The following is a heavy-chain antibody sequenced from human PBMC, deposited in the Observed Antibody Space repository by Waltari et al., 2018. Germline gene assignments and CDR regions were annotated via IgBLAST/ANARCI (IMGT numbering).Heavy chain of an antibody. CDR2: INHSGST. CDR3: ARVAYYYDSSGYGGAFDI. D-gene: IGHD3-22*01. Sequence: QVQLQQWGAGLLKPSEPLSLTCAADGGSFGGYYWSWIRQPPGKGLEWIGEINHSGSTNYNPSLKSRVTISVDTSKNQFSLKLSSVTAADTAVYYCARVAYYYDSSGYGGAFDIWGQGTMVTVSS. V-gene: IGHV4-34*01. J-gene: IGHJ3*02. CDR1: GGSFGGYY.